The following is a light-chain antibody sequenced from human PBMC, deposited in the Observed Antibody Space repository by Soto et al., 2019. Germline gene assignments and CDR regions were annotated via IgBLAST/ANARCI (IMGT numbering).Light chain of an antibody. Sequence: QSALTQPASVSGSPGQSITFSCTGTSSDVGGHSYVSWYQQRPGKAPRLMISAVSQRPSGVPDRFSGSKSGNTASLTISGLQADDEADYFCCSYTASDIWVFGGGTKLTVL. CDR3: CSYTASDIWV. CDR2: AVS. J-gene: IGLJ3*02. CDR1: SSDVGGHSY. V-gene: IGLV2-14*03.